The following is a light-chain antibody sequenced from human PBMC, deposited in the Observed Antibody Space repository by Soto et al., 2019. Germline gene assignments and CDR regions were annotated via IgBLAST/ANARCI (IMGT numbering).Light chain of an antibody. CDR2: AAS. CDR3: QQSYSTPRT. Sequence: ITCRASQSISSYLNWYQQKPGKAPKLLIYAASSLQSGVPSRFSGSGSGTDFTLTISSLQPEDFATYYCQQSYSTPRTFGQGTKVDIK. CDR1: QSISSY. V-gene: IGKV1-39*01. J-gene: IGKJ1*01.